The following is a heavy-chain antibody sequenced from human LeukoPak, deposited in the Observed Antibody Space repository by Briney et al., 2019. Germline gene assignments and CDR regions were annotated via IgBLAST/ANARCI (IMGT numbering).Heavy chain of an antibody. CDR2: IYYSGST. Sequence: PSETLSLTCTVPGGSISSYYWSWIRQPPGKGLEWIGYIYYSGSTNYNPSLKSRVTISVDTSKNQFSLKLSSVTAADTAVYYCARVGSGYSYGSGFDYWGQGTLVTVSS. J-gene: IGHJ4*02. D-gene: IGHD5-18*01. CDR1: GGSISSYY. CDR3: ARVGSGYSYGSGFDY. V-gene: IGHV4-59*01.